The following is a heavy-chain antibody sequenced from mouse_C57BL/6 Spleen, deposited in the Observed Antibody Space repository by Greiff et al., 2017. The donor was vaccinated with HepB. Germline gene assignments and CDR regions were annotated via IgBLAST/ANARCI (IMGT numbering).Heavy chain of an antibody. CDR2: ISDGGSYT. CDR1: GFTFSSYA. CDR3: ARVYYDPLGAMDY. J-gene: IGHJ4*01. Sequence: EVMLVESGGGLVKPGGSLKLSCAASGFTFSSYAMSWVRQTPEKRLEWVATISDGGSYTYYPDNVKGRFTISRDNAKNNPYLQMSHLKSEDTAMYYGARVYYDPLGAMDYWGQGTSVTVSS. V-gene: IGHV5-4*03. D-gene: IGHD2-4*01.